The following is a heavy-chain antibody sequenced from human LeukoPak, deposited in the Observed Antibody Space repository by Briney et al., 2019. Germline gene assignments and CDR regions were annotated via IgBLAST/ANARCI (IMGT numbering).Heavy chain of an antibody. CDR2: ISANGGST. D-gene: IGHD2-21*01. CDR3: ARSPERHCGSNCLRYNWSDS. V-gene: IGHV3-64*01. J-gene: IGHJ5*01. CDR1: GFTFSTYA. Sequence: PGGSLRLSCTASGFTFSTYAMHWARQAPGKGLEYVSAISANGGSTYYANSVKGRFTISRDNSMNTLYLQMGSLRPEDMAVYYCARSPERHCGSNCLRYNWSDSWGQGTLVTVSS.